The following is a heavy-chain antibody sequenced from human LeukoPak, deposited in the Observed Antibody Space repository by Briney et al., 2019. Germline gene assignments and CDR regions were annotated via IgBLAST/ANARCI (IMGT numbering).Heavy chain of an antibody. D-gene: IGHD6-13*01. V-gene: IGHV1-69*06. CDR3: ARREYSSSWHYYYGMDV. Sequence: SVKVYCKASEGTFSSYAISWVRQAPGQGLEWMGGPIPIFGTANYAQKFQGRVTITADKSTSTAYMELSSLRSEDTAVYYCARREYSSSWHYYYGMDVWGKGTTVTVSS. J-gene: IGHJ6*04. CDR1: EGTFSSYA. CDR2: PIPIFGTA.